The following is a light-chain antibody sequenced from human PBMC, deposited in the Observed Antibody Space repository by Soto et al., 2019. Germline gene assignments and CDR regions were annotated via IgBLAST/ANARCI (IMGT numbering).Light chain of an antibody. Sequence: QSVLTQPPSASGTHGQRVTISCSGSSSNIGSNYVYWYQQLPGTVPQLLIYRNSERPSGVPDRFSGSKSGTSASLAISGLRSEDEADYYCAAWDDSLSGVVFGGGTKVTVL. V-gene: IGLV1-47*01. J-gene: IGLJ2*01. CDR3: AAWDDSLSGVV. CDR2: RNS. CDR1: SSNIGSNY.